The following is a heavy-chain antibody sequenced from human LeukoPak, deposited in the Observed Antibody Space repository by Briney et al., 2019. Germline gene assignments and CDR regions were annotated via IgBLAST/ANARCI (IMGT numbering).Heavy chain of an antibody. CDR2: INWVGDTT. J-gene: IGHJ4*02. D-gene: IGHD4-17*01. Sequence: GGSLRLSCAASGFTFGDYAVHWVRQAPGKGLQWISSINWVGDTTSYADSVKGRFTISRGNTKSSLYLQMHSLRSEDTALYYCAKDRQYGDYGGGDFFDSWGQGTLVTVSS. V-gene: IGHV3-43D*03. CDR1: GFTFGDYA. CDR3: AKDRQYGDYGGGDFFDS.